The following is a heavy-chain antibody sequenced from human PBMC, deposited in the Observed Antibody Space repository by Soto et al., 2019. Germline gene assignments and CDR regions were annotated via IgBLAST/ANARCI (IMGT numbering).Heavy chain of an antibody. V-gene: IGHV3-23*01. D-gene: IGHD3-22*01. CDR3: AKDRGDSSAVGYFDY. CDR2: ISGSGGST. J-gene: IGHJ4*02. CDR1: GFTFSSYA. Sequence: GGSLRLSCAASGFTFSSYAMSWVRQAPGKGLEWVSAISGSGGSTYYADSVKGRFHISRDNSKNTRYLQMNSLRAEDTAVYYCAKDRGDSSAVGYFDYWGQGTLVTVSS.